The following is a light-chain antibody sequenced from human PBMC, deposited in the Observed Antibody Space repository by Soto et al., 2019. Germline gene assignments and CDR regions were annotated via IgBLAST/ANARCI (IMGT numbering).Light chain of an antibody. CDR2: DAV. Sequence: EIVLTQSPDALSLSPGERVRLSCRASRPGVRQYIPWYHQKPGQAPRLLIHDAVSRATGIPGRFSGSDSASGTDFALFISRLEPEDCGVVDCQQNGRSPTFGPGTKVEVK. V-gene: IGKV3-20*01. CDR1: RPGVRQY. CDR3: QQNGRSPT. J-gene: IGKJ3*01.